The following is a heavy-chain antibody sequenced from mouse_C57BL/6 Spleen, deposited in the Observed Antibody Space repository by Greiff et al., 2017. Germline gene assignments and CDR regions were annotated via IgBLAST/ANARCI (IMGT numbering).Heavy chain of an antibody. CDR2: IHPNSGST. V-gene: IGHV1-64*01. CDR1: GYTFTSYW. J-gene: IGHJ1*03. D-gene: IGHD2-4*01. Sequence: QVQLQQPGAELVKPGASVKLSCKASGYTFTSYWMHWVKQRPGQGLEWIGMIHPNSGSTNYNEKFKSKATLTVDKSSSTAYMQLSSLTSEDSAVYYCARRGPYDYLYWYFDVWGTGTTVTVSS. CDR3: ARRGPYDYLYWYFDV.